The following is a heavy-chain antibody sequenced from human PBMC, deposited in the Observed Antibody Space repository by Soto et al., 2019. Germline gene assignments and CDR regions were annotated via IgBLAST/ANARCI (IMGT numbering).Heavy chain of an antibody. CDR1: GGSISSGDYY. V-gene: IGHV4-30-4*01. D-gene: IGHD2-21*02. Sequence: QVQLQESGPGLVKPSQTLSLTCTVSGGSISSGDYYWSWIRQPPGKGLEWIGYIYYSGSTYYNPSLNGRVTISVDTSKNQFSLKLSSVTAADTAVYYCARAMVVTQNWFDPWGQGTLVTVSS. J-gene: IGHJ5*02. CDR3: ARAMVVTQNWFDP. CDR2: IYYSGST.